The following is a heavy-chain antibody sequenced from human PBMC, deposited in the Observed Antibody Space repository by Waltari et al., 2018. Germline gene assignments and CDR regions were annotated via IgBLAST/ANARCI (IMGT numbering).Heavy chain of an antibody. CDR2: IGTNGDYI. V-gene: IGHV3-21*01. J-gene: IGHJ6*03. CDR1: GFNFNSYT. Sequence: SGGGLVTPGGSLRLSCVASGFNFNSYTMNWVRQAPGKGLEWVSSIGTNGDYIYYADSVKGRFTTSRDNARNSLYLQMTSLRAEDTAVYFCASHFEDYYYYMDVWGKGTTVTVSS. CDR3: ASHFEDYYYYMDV.